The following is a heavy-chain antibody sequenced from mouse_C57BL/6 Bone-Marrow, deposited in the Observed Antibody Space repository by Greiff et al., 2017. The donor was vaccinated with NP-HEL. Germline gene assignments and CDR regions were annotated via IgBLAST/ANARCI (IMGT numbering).Heavy chain of an antibody. D-gene: IGHD1-1*01. J-gene: IGHJ4*01. CDR3: ARDPHYYYGSSPYAMDY. CDR1: GFTFSSYG. CDR2: ISSGGSYT. Sequence: EVKLVESGGDLVKPGGSLKLSCAASGFTFSSYGMSWVRQTPDKRLEWVATISSGGSYTYYPDSVKGRFTISRDNAKNTLYLQMSSLKSEDTAMYYCARDPHYYYGSSPYAMDYWGQGTSVTVSS. V-gene: IGHV5-6*02.